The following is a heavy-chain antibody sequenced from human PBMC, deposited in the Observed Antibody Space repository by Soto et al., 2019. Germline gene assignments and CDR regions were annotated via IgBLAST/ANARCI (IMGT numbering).Heavy chain of an antibody. CDR1: GATCRNWV. CDR2: ITPLLGTT. D-gene: IGHD3-10*01. Sequence: QGRRVRPDVEVGRLGSSGKVPGKRSGATCRNWVLAWVRRALGQAFGWRGGITPLLGTTDFAQRFQGRLTITTDESTTTAYMELSRLRSEDTATYYCAAELGFGKLSVVWGQGTTVIVSS. CDR3: AAELGFGKLSVV. V-gene: IGHV1-69*01. J-gene: IGHJ6*02.